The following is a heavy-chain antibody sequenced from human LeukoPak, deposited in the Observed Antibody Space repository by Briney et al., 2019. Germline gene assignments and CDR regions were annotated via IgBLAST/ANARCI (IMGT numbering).Heavy chain of an antibody. CDR1: GGSISSSSYY. CDR2: IYYSGST. Sequence: PSETLTVTCTVSGGSISSSSYYWGWIRQPPGKGLEWIGSIYYSGSTYYNPSLKSRVTISVDTSKNQFSLKLSSVTAADTAVYYCARDDPAAMEFWGQGTRVPVSS. J-gene: IGHJ4*02. D-gene: IGHD2-2*01. CDR3: ARDDPAAMEF. V-gene: IGHV4-39*01.